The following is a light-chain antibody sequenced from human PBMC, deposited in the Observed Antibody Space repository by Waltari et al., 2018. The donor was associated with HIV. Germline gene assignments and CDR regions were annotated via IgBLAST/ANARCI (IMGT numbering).Light chain of an antibody. CDR3: AAWDDSLSGWV. CDR1: SSNIGDNY. V-gene: IGLV1-47*01. CDR2: RNS. Sequence: QSALTQPPSTSGTPGQTVTIPCSGSSSNIGDNYVSWYQQLPGTAPKLLIYRNSRRPSGSLYRLSGSKSGTSASLAINDLRSEDEADYHCAAWDDSLSGWVFGGGTNLTVL. J-gene: IGLJ3*02.